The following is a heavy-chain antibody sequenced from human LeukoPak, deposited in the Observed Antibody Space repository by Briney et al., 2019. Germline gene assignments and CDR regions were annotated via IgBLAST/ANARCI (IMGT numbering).Heavy chain of an antibody. Sequence: ASVKVSCKAYGYTFTSYYMHWIRQAPGQGLEWMGIINPSGGSTGYAQKFQGRVTMTRDTSTSTVYMELSSLRSDDTAVYYCARSSGRSPNRDYMDVWGKGTTVTISS. CDR1: GYTFTSYY. D-gene: IGHD1-14*01. CDR3: ARSSGRSPNRDYMDV. J-gene: IGHJ6*03. V-gene: IGHV1-46*01. CDR2: INPSGGST.